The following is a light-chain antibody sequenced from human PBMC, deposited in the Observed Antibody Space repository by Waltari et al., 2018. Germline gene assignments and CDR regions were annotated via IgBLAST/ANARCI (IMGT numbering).Light chain of an antibody. CDR1: SDVGNYHL. V-gene: IGLV2-23*01. Sequence: QSALTQPASVSGSPGQSITISCTSDVGNYHLVSWYQQRPGTAPKLKIYGATKRPSGVSDRFSGSKSVDTASLTISGLQAEDEADYYCCTFTSRGTWVFGGGTKLTVL. J-gene: IGLJ2*01. CDR3: CTFTSRGTWV. CDR2: GAT.